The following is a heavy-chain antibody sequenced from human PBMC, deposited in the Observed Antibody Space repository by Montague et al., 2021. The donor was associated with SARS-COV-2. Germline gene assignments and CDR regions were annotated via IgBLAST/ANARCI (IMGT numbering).Heavy chain of an antibody. CDR3: ARPLVRGVPKAFDI. Sequence: SETLSLTCTVSGCSITRNYYWGWIRQPPGKGLEWVGNIYYSGTTFINPSLESRVTISVDASKNQFSLNLTSVTAADTAVYYCARPLVRGVPKAFDIWGQGALVIVSS. V-gene: IGHV4-39*01. J-gene: IGHJ3*02. D-gene: IGHD3-10*01. CDR1: GCSITRNYY. CDR2: IYYSGTT.